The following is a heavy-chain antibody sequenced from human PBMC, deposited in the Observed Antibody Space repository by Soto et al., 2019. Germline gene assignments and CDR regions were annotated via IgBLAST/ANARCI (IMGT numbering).Heavy chain of an antibody. CDR3: ARDQWDYENLYGLDV. D-gene: IGHD4-17*01. J-gene: IGHJ6*02. V-gene: IGHV4-31*03. CDR2: IYYSGST. Sequence: SETLSLTCTVSGGSISSGGYFWSWIRQHPDKGLEWIGYIYYSGSTYYNPSLKSRVTISVDMSKNQFSLKMSSVTAADTAVYYCARDQWDYENLYGLDVWGQGASVTVSS. CDR1: GGSISSGGYF.